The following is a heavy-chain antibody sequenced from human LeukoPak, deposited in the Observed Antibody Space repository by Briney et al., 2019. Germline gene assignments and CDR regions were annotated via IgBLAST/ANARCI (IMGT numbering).Heavy chain of an antibody. CDR3: ARSRGTIFGVVIIRARSGLDY. CDR2: ISSSSSTI. D-gene: IGHD3-3*01. V-gene: IGHV3-48*01. CDR1: GFTFSSYS. Sequence: GGSLRLSCAASGFTFSSYSMNWVRQAPGKGLEWVSYISSSSSTIHYADSVKGRFTISRDNAKNSLYLQMNSLRSDDTAVYYCARSRGTIFGVVIIRARSGLDYWGQGTLVTVSS. J-gene: IGHJ4*02.